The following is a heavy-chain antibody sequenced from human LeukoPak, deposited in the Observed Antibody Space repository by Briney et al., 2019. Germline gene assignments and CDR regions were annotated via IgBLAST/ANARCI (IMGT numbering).Heavy chain of an antibody. Sequence: SETLSLTCTVSGVSFTSHYWTWIRQPPGKGLEWIGYIYTSGSTNYNPSLKSRVTISVDTSKNQFSLKLSSVTAADTAVYYCARHRGYSGYDPYFDYWGQGTLVTVSS. D-gene: IGHD5-12*01. CDR3: ARHRGYSGYDPYFDY. CDR1: GVSFTSHY. V-gene: IGHV4-4*09. J-gene: IGHJ4*02. CDR2: IYTSGST.